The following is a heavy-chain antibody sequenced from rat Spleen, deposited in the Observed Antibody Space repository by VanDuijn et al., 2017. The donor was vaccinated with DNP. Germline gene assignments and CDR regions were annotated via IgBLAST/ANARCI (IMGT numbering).Heavy chain of an antibody. J-gene: IGHJ4*01. CDR3: ARHGFMRGPMDA. V-gene: IGHV5-25*01. D-gene: IGHD1-6*01. CDR2: ISTSGGST. CDR1: GFTFSNYD. Sequence: EVQLVESGGGLVQPGRSLKLSCAASGFTFSNYDMAWVRHAPTKGLEWVASISTSGGSTYYRDSVKGRFTVSRDNAKSTLYLQMDSLRSEDTATYYCARHGFMRGPMDAWGQGTSVTVSS.